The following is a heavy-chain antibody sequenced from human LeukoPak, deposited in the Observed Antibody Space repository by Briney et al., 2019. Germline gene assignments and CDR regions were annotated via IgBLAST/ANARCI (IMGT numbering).Heavy chain of an antibody. J-gene: IGHJ4*02. CDR2: INPNSGGT. Sequence: GASVKVSCKASGYTFTGYYMHWVRQAPGQGLEWVGWINPNSGGTNYAQKFQGRVTMTRDTSISTAYMELSRLRSDDTAVYYCARDPGGYSYGYDYWGQGTLVTVSS. V-gene: IGHV1-2*02. CDR3: ARDPGGYSYGYDY. CDR1: GYTFTGYY. D-gene: IGHD5-18*01.